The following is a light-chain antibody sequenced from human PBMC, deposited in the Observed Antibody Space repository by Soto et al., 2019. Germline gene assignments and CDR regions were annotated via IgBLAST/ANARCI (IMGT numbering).Light chain of an antibody. V-gene: IGKV3-15*01. Sequence: EIVLTQSPGTLSLSPGERATLSCRASQSVSSSYLAWYQQKPGQAPRLLIYGASTRATGIPARFSGRGSGTEFSLTISSLQSEDFAVYYCQQYHNWPPVTFGGGTKVDIK. CDR1: QSVSSSY. CDR3: QQYHNWPPVT. J-gene: IGKJ4*01. CDR2: GAS.